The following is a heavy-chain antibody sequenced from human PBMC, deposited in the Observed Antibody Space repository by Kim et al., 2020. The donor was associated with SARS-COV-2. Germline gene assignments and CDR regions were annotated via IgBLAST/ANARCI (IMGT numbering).Heavy chain of an antibody. CDR2: ISSNSSYI. D-gene: IGHD2-2*01. CDR1: GFTFSSYS. V-gene: IGHV3-21*01. CDR3: ASDWVHCSSISCYDY. J-gene: IGHJ4*02. Sequence: GGSLRLSCAASGFTFSSYSMNWVRQAPGKGLEWVSSISSNSSYIYYADSVKGRFTISRDNAKNTLYLQMNSLGAEDTAVYYCASDWVHCSSISCYDYWGQGTLGTVSS.